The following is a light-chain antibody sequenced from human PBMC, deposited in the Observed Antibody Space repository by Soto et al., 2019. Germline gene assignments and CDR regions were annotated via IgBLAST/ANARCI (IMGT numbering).Light chain of an antibody. V-gene: IGKV3-20*01. CDR3: QQSGSSPMS. CDR2: SAS. Sequence: EIVLTQSPGTLSLSPGERATLSCRASQSVRTNYLGWYQQTPGQAPRLLIYSASSRAAGIPDRFSGSGSGTDFTLTISRLEPEDVAGYDCQQSGSSPMSFGEGTKVEIK. CDR1: QSVRTNY. J-gene: IGKJ1*01.